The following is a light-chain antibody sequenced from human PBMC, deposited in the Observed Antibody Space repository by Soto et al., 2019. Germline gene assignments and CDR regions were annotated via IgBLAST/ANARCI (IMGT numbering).Light chain of an antibody. Sequence: DIQMTQSPSSLAASVGDRVTISCRASQGIGNYLAWYQQKPGKVPKLLIYGASTLQSGVSSRFTGSGSGTDFTLTISSLQPEDVATYYCQNYNWFPITIGPGTKVDIK. CDR2: GAS. J-gene: IGKJ3*01. CDR1: QGIGNY. CDR3: QNYNWFPIT. V-gene: IGKV1-27*01.